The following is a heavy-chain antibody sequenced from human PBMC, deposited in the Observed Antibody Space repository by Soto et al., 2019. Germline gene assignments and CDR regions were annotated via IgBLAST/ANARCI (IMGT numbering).Heavy chain of an antibody. V-gene: IGHV1-18*01. CDR1: GYTFTSYG. D-gene: IGHD3-10*01. CDR2: ISAYNGNT. J-gene: IGHJ6*04. CDR3: ARDGFVTMVQGAIGDYYYGMDV. Sequence: QVQLVQSGAEVKKPGASVKVSCKASGYTFTSYGISWVRQAPGQGLEWMGWISAYNGNTNYAQKLQGRVTMTTETHTSTAYMELRSLRSDDTAVYYCARDGFVTMVQGAIGDYYYGMDVWGKGTTVTVSS.